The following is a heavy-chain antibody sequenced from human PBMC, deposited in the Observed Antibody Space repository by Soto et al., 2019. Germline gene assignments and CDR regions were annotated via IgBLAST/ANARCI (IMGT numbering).Heavy chain of an antibody. Sequence: QVQLQESGPGLVKPSQTRSLTCTVSGGSISSGGYYWSWIRQHPGKGLEWIGYIYYSGSTYYNPSLKSRVTISVDTSKNQFSLKLSSVTAADTAVYYCARVDSSGYYSHFDYWGQGTLVTVSS. V-gene: IGHV4-31*03. CDR1: GGSISSGGYY. J-gene: IGHJ4*02. CDR2: IYYSGST. CDR3: ARVDSSGYYSHFDY. D-gene: IGHD3-22*01.